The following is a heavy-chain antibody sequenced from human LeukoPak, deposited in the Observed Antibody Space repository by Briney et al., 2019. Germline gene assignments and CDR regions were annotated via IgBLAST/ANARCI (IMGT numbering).Heavy chain of an antibody. CDR2: IYYSGST. Sequence: SETLSLTCTVSGGSISSYCWSWIRQPPGKGLEWIGYIYYSGSTNYNPSLKSRVTISVDTSKNQFSLKLSSVTAADTAVYYCARGPTTVTRAFDYWGQGTLVTVSS. D-gene: IGHD4-17*01. CDR1: GGSISSYC. CDR3: ARGPTTVTRAFDY. J-gene: IGHJ4*02. V-gene: IGHV4-59*01.